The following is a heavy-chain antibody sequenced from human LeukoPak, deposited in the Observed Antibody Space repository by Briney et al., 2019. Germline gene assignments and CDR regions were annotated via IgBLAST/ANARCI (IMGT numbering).Heavy chain of an antibody. Sequence: GGSLRLSCAVSGFTFNRHWMGWVRQAPGKGLEWVAFIYFGGSHKYYADSVKGRFTISRDNSKNTLYLHMRSLRAEDTAVYYCARDHVSVAAVGTGVGYWGQGTLVTVSS. D-gene: IGHD6-13*01. J-gene: IGHJ4*02. CDR3: ARDHVSVAAVGTGVGY. CDR1: GFTFNRHW. V-gene: IGHV3-30*03. CDR2: IYFGGSHK.